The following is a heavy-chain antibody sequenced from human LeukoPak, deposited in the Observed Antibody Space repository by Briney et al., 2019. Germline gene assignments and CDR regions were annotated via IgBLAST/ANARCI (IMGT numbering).Heavy chain of an antibody. CDR2: INHSGST. Sequence: PSETLSLTCAVYGGSFSGYYWSWIRQPPGKGLEWIGEINHSGSTNYNPSLKSRVTISVDTSKNQFSLKLSSVTAADTAVYYCARGGRQQQLVLSFVDYWGQGTLVTVSS. CDR1: GGSFSGYY. J-gene: IGHJ4*02. D-gene: IGHD6-13*01. CDR3: ARGGRQQQLVLSFVDY. V-gene: IGHV4-34*01.